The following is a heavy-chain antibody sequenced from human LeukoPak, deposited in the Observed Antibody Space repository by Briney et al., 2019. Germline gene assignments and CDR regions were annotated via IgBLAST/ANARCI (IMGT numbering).Heavy chain of an antibody. CDR2: INHSGST. Sequence: PSETLSLTCAVYGGSFSGYYWSWIRQPPGKGLEWIGEINHSGSTNYNPSLKGRVTISVDTSKNQFSLKLSSVTAADTAVYYCARARWRSLDVWGKGTTVTVSS. CDR1: GGSFSGYY. J-gene: IGHJ6*04. CDR3: ARARWRSLDV. V-gene: IGHV4-34*01.